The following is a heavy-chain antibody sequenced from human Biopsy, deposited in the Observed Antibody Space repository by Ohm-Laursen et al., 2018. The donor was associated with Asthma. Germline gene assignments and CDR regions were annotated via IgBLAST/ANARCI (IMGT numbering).Heavy chain of an antibody. CDR2: ISYSGST. V-gene: IGHV4-59*01. Sequence: SETLSLTCSVYGGSISSFYWNWIRQPPGKGLEWIGYISYSGSTNYNPSLKGRVTISVYTSKNQISLTLSSVTAAETAVYYCARLARLSSAYYGLDVWGQGTTVTVSS. CDR1: GGSISSFY. D-gene: IGHD3-10*02. J-gene: IGHJ6*02. CDR3: ARLARLSSAYYGLDV.